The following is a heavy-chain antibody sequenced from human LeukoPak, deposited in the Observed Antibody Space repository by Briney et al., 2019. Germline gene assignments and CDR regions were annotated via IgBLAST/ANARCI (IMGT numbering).Heavy chain of an antibody. CDR1: GYTFTSYD. CDR2: MNPNSGNT. Sequence: ASVKVSFKASGYTFTSYDINWVRQATGQGLEWMGWMNPNSGNTGYAQKFQGRVTMTRNTSISTAYMELSSLRSEDTAVYYCATSVVPAAIDYYYYMDVWGKGTTVTVSS. D-gene: IGHD2-2*01. CDR3: ATSVVPAAIDYYYYMDV. V-gene: IGHV1-8*01. J-gene: IGHJ6*03.